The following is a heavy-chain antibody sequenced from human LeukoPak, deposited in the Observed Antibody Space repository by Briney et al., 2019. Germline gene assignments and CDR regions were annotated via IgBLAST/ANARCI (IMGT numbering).Heavy chain of an antibody. Sequence: GGSLRLSCAASGFIFSSYWMTWVRQAPGKGLEWVANIKQDGSDKYYVDSVKGRFAISRDNAKNSLYLQMNSLRVEDTAVYYCAKESRNNSGYYRDYWGQGTLVTVSS. D-gene: IGHD3-22*01. CDR1: GFIFSSYW. CDR2: IKQDGSDK. V-gene: IGHV3-7*01. J-gene: IGHJ4*02. CDR3: AKESRNNSGYYRDY.